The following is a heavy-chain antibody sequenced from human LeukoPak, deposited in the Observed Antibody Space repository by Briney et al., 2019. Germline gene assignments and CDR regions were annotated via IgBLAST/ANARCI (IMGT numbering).Heavy chain of an antibody. J-gene: IGHJ6*04. CDR3: AELGITMIGGV. D-gene: IGHD3-10*02. Sequence: VGALRLSCAASGFTFSRYEMNWGRQAPGKGLGWVSYISSSGSTIYYADSVKGRFTISRDNAKNSLYLQMNSLRAEDTAVYYCAELGITMIGGVWGKGTTVTISS. V-gene: IGHV3-48*03. CDR1: GFTFSRYE. CDR2: ISSSGSTI.